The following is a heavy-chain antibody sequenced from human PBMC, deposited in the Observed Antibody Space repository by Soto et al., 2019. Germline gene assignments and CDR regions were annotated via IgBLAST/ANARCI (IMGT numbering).Heavy chain of an antibody. D-gene: IGHD2-15*01. CDR1: GGSISSGDYY. CDR3: ARVVRFCSGPSCRGRNWFDP. V-gene: IGHV4-30-4*01. CDR2: MFYVGAT. J-gene: IGHJ5*02. Sequence: SETLSLTCSVPGGSISSGDYYWSGIRQSPGKGLEWIGYMFYVGATYYNPSLKSRVTISVDTSKNQFSLKLSSVTAADTAVYHCARVVRFCSGPSCRGRNWFDPWGQGTLVTVS.